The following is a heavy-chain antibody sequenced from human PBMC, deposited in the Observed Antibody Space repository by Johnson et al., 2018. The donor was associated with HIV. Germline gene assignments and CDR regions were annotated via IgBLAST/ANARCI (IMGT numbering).Heavy chain of an antibody. CDR3: VRGLLWFGELLEAFDI. CDR2: IYSGGST. J-gene: IGHJ3*02. V-gene: IGHV3-53*01. D-gene: IGHD3-10*01. Sequence: VQLVESGGGLIQPGGSLRLSCAASGFTVSSNYMSWVRQAPGKGLVWVSIIYSGGSTYYAASVRGRFTIPRDNSKKTLYLQMTSLIAEDTAVYYCVRGLLWFGELLEAFDIWGQGTMVTVSS. CDR1: GFTVSSNY.